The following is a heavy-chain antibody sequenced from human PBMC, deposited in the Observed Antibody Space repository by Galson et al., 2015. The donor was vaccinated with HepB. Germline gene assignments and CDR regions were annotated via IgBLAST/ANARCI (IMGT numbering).Heavy chain of an antibody. CDR2: ISANTGNT. Sequence: SVKVSCKASGYTFTSNGISWVRQAPGHGLERMGWISANTGNTNYAQKFQGRVTLTRDTSTSSVHVELRSLRIDDTAVYYCARDRLHSLDYWGPGSLVTASS. D-gene: IGHD2-15*01. CDR1: GYTFTSNG. V-gene: IGHV1-18*01. CDR3: ARDRLHSLDY. J-gene: IGHJ4*02.